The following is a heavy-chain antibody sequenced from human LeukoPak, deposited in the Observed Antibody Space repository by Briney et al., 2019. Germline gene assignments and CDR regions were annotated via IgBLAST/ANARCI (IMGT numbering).Heavy chain of an antibody. Sequence: SETLSLTCTVSGGSISSYCWSWIRQPPGKGLEWIGYIYYSGSTNYNPSLKSRVTISVDTSKNQFSLKLSSVTAADTAVYYCARYSSSWYYFDYWGQGTLVTVSS. V-gene: IGHV4-59*01. CDR1: GGSISSYC. CDR3: ARYSSSWYYFDY. D-gene: IGHD6-13*01. CDR2: IYYSGST. J-gene: IGHJ4*02.